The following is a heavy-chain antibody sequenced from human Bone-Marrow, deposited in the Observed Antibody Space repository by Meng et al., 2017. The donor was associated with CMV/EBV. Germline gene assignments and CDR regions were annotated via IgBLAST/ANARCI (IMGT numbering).Heavy chain of an antibody. CDR2: IYYSGST. Sequence: GSLRLSCTVSGGSVSSGSYYWSWIRQPPGKGLEWIGYIYYSGSTNYNPSLKSRVTISVDTSKNQFSLKLSSVTAADTAVYYCARGGGYSYGPYYYYYGMDFWGQGTMVTVSS. V-gene: IGHV4-61*01. J-gene: IGHJ6*02. CDR3: ARGGGYSYGPYYYYYGMDF. D-gene: IGHD5-18*01. CDR1: GGSVSSGSYY.